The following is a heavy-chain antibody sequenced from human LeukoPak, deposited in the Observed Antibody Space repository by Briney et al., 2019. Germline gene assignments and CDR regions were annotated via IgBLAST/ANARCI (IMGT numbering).Heavy chain of an antibody. CDR3: AKHPRTTWYYFDY. V-gene: IGHV3-23*01. Sequence: GGSLRLSCVASGFTFDSYVVSWVRQAPGKGLEWVSAIGGSGGATYYADSVKGRFTISRDNSKNTLYLQMNRLRAEDTALYFCAKHPRTTWYYFDYWGQGTLVTVSS. D-gene: IGHD6-13*01. CDR1: GFTFDSYV. CDR2: IGGSGGAT. J-gene: IGHJ4*02.